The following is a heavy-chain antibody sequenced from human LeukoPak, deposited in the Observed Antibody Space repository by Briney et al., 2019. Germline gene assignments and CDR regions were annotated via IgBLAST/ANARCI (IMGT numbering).Heavy chain of an antibody. CDR3: ARGRFDYYDSSGYYRPREYYSYYYYMDV. D-gene: IGHD3-22*01. J-gene: IGHJ6*03. CDR2: IDTSGTT. Sequence: PSETLSLTCTVSGGSFTTYYWSWIRQPAGKGLEWIGHIDTSGTTNYNPSLKSRVTMSTDTSKNQFSLKLSSVTAADTAAYYCARGRFDYYDSSGYYRPREYYSYYYYMDVWGKRTTVTISS. CDR1: GGSFTTYY. V-gene: IGHV4-4*07.